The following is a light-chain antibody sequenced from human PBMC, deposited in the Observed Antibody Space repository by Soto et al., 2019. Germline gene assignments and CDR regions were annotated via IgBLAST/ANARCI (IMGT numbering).Light chain of an antibody. CDR3: QQSFSSSWT. CDR2: AAF. V-gene: IGKV1-39*01. Sequence: DIQMTQSPASLSASIGDRVIITCRASQSISNYLNWYQHKPGRAPKFLIYAAFSLQSGVPSRFSGSGSGTDFTLTISSLQREDFGTYFCQQSFSSSWTFGQGTKVE. J-gene: IGKJ1*01. CDR1: QSISNY.